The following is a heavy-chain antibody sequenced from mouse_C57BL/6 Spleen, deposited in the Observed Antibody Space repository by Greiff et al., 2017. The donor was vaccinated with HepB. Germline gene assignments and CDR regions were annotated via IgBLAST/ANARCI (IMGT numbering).Heavy chain of an antibody. D-gene: IGHD1-1*01. CDR3: ARGATVVEYFDY. CDR1: GFTFSDYG. V-gene: IGHV5-17*01. Sequence: EVKLEESGGGLVKPGGSLKLSCAASGFTFSDYGMHWVRQAPEKGLEWVAYISSGSSTIYYADTVKGRFTISRDNAKNTLFLQMTSLRSEDTAMYYCARGATVVEYFDYWGQGTTLTVSS. J-gene: IGHJ2*01. CDR2: ISSGSSTI.